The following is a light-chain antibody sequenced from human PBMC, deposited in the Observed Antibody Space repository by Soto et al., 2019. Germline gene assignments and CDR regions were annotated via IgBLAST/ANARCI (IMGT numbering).Light chain of an antibody. Sequence: EILLTQSPCTLSLSPGETGTLSCGASQSLSSRSLAWYQQRPGQAPRLLMYGASTRATGIPARFSGSGSGTDFTLTISSLEPEDFEVYYCQQYNNWSITFGQGTRLEIK. CDR3: QQYNNWSIT. J-gene: IGKJ5*01. CDR1: QSLSSRS. CDR2: GAS. V-gene: IGKV3-20*01.